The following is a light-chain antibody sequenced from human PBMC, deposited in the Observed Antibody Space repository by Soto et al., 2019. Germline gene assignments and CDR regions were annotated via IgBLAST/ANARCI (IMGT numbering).Light chain of an antibody. CDR1: QSVSSSY. Sequence: EIVLTQSPGTLSLSPGERATLSCRASQSVSSSYLAWYQQKPGQAPRILIYGASSRATGIPDRFSGSGSGTDVTLTISRQEPEDFAEYYCQQYGSGNIFTFGPGTKVDIK. V-gene: IGKV3-20*01. CDR2: GAS. CDR3: QQYGSGNIFT. J-gene: IGKJ3*01.